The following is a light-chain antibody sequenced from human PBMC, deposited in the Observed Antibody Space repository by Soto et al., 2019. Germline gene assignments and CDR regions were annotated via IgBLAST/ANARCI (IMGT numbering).Light chain of an antibody. V-gene: IGLV1-44*01. CDR1: SSNIGSNS. CDR3: AAWDDSLNGAV. J-gene: IGLJ7*01. Sequence: QSVLTQPPSASGTPVQRVTISCSGSSSNIGSNSVNWFQQLPGTAPKLLIYSNNQRPSGVPDRISGSKSGTSASLAISGLQSEDEADYYCAAWDDSLNGAVFGGGTQLTVL. CDR2: SNN.